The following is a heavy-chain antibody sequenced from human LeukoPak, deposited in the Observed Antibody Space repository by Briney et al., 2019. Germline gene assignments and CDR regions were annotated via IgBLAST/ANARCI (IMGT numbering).Heavy chain of an antibody. Sequence: SETLSLTFTVAGGSISSGDYYWSWIRQPPGKGLEWIGYIYYSGSTYYNPSLKSRVTISVDTSKNQFSLKLSSVTAADTAVYYCARELSVVVPAATFDYFDYWGQGTLVTVSS. D-gene: IGHD2-2*01. V-gene: IGHV4-30-4*08. CDR2: IYYSGST. CDR3: ARELSVVVPAATFDYFDY. J-gene: IGHJ4*02. CDR1: GGSISSGDYY.